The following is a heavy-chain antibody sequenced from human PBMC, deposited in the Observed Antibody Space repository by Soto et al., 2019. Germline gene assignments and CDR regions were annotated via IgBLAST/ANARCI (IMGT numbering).Heavy chain of an antibody. D-gene: IGHD3-16*02. Sequence: SETLSLTCTVSGGSISGYYWSWIRQPPGKGLEWIGYIYYSGSTNYNPSLKSRVTISVDTSKNQFSLKLSSVTAADTAVYYCARFIIRSDAFDIWGQGTMVTVSS. CDR3: ARFIIRSDAFDI. CDR2: IYYSGST. V-gene: IGHV4-59*01. J-gene: IGHJ3*02. CDR1: GGSISGYY.